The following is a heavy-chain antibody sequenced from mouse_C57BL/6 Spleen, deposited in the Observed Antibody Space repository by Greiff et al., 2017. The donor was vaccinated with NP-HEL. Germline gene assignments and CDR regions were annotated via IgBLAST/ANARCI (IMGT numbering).Heavy chain of an antibody. CDR2: IYPGDGDT. CDR3: ARQQTIFDY. J-gene: IGHJ2*01. CDR1: GYAFSSSW. Sequence: VQLQQSGPELVKPGASVKISCKASGYAFSSSWMNWVKQRPGKGLEWIGRIYPGDGDTNYNGKFKGKATLTADKSSSTAYMQLSSLTSEDSAVYFCARQQTIFDYWGQGTTLTVSS. V-gene: IGHV1-82*01.